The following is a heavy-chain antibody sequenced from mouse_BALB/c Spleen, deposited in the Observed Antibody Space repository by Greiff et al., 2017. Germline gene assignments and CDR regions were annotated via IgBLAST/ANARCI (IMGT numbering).Heavy chain of an antibody. D-gene: IGHD2-13*01. V-gene: IGHV1-39*01. CDR1: GYSFTGYN. Sequence: EVQLQESGPELVKPGASVKISCKASGYSFTGYNMNWVKQSNGKSLEWIGNIDPYYGGTSYNQKFKGKATLTVDKSSSTAYMQLKSLTSEDSAVYYCARATMVYWYFDVWGAGTTVTVSS. J-gene: IGHJ1*01. CDR2: IDPYYGGT. CDR3: ARATMVYWYFDV.